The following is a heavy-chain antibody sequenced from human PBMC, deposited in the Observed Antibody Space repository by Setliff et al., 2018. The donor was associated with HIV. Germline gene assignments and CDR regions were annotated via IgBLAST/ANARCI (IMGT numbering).Heavy chain of an antibody. CDR3: ASSGSGSYINWFGP. D-gene: IGHD3-10*01. CDR2: MSYDGRMK. J-gene: IGHJ5*02. V-gene: IGHV3-30*03. Sequence: GGSLRLSCAASGFTFSNHGMHWVRQAPGKGLEWVAVMSYDGRMKDYADSVKGRFTVSRDNSKNTLSLQMTSLRAEDTAVYYCASSGSGSYINWFGPWGQGTLVTV. CDR1: GFTFSNHG.